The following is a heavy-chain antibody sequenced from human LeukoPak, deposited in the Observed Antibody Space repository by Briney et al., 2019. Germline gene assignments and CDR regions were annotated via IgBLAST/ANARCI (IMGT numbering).Heavy chain of an antibody. CDR2: ISGSGDST. V-gene: IGHV3-23*01. CDR3: AKEGYYYLDV. CDR1: GFTFSNYA. J-gene: IGHJ6*03. Sequence: PGGSLRLSCAASGFTFSNYAMRWVRQAPGKGLEWVSGISGSGDSTYYADSVKGRFTISRDNSKNTLYLQMNSLRAEDTAVYYCAKEGYYYLDVWGKGTTVTISS.